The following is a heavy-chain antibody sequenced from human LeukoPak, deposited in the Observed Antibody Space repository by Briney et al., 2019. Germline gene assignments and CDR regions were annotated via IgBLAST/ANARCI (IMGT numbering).Heavy chain of an antibody. V-gene: IGHV4-39*07. J-gene: IGHJ3*02. CDR3: ARDHKSHAFDI. CDR2: IYYSGST. Sequence: SETLSLTCTVSGGPISSSSYYWGWIRQPPGKGLEWIGSIYYSGSTYYNPSLKSRVTISVDTSKNQFSLKLSSVTAADTAVYYCARDHKSHAFDIWGQGTMVTVSS. CDR1: GGPISSSSYY.